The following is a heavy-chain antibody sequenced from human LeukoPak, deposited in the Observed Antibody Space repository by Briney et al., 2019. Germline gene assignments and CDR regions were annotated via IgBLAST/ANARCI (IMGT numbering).Heavy chain of an antibody. D-gene: IGHD6-13*01. CDR2: ISTYNGNT. Sequence: ASVKVSCKASGYTFTSYGLTWVRQAPGQGLEWMGWISTYNGNTNSAQKLQGRVTMTTDTSTSTAYMELSSLRSEDTAVYYCAREGSPRIVAAFAEYLHHWGQGTLVTVSS. CDR1: GYTFTSYG. V-gene: IGHV1-18*01. J-gene: IGHJ1*01. CDR3: AREGSPRIVAAFAEYLHH.